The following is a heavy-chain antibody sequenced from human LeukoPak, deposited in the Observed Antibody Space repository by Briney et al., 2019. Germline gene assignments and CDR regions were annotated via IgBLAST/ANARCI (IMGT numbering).Heavy chain of an antibody. CDR1: GGSISSGGYS. D-gene: IGHD6-13*01. CDR3: ARGRAAAAGHYYYYYYYMDV. CDR2: IYYSGST. J-gene: IGHJ6*03. Sequence: SETLSLTCAVSGGSISSGGYSWSWIRQPPGKGLEWIGYIYYSGSTYYNPSLKSRVTISVDTSKNQFSLKLSSVTAADTAVYYCARGRAAAAGHYYYYYYYMDVWGKGTTVTVSS. V-gene: IGHV4-30-4*07.